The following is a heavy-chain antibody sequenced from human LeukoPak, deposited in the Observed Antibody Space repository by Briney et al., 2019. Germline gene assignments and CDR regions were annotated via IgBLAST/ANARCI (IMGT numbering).Heavy chain of an antibody. D-gene: IGHD3-10*01. CDR2: IYTSGST. V-gene: IGHV4-61*02. CDR3: ARDQLLWFGEPSYGMDV. CDR1: GGSISSGNYY. J-gene: IGHJ6*02. Sequence: PSQTLSLTCTVSGGSISSGNYYWSWIRQPAGKGLEWIGRIYTSGSTNYNPSLKSRVTISVDTSKNQFSLKLSSVTAADTAVYYCARDQLLWFGEPSYGMDVWGQGTTVTVSS.